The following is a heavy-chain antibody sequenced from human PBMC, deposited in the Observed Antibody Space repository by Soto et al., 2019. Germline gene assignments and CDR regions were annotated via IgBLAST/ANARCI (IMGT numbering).Heavy chain of an antibody. V-gene: IGHV3-48*02. CDR1: GFTFSSYS. Sequence: GGSLRLSCAASGFTFSSYSMSWVRQAPGKGLEWVSYISSSSSTIYYADSVKGRFTISRDNAKNSLYLQMNSLRDEDTAVYYCARDSLRITGTPGDYYYGMDVWGQGTTVTVSS. D-gene: IGHD1-20*01. CDR2: ISSSSSTI. CDR3: ARDSLRITGTPGDYYYGMDV. J-gene: IGHJ6*02.